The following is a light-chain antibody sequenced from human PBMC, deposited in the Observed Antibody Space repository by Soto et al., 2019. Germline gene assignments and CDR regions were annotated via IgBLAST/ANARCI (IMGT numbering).Light chain of an antibody. V-gene: IGKV3-15*01. CDR1: KSISSN. CDR2: GSS. CDR3: QEYNYWHPIT. Sequence: ELLMKQSPSTLPVSPGERAPLSCGAGKSISSNLAWYQQKPGQAPRLIIYGSSTRATGIPVRFSGSGSGTEFILTITSLQHEDFAVHYCQEYNYWHPITFGGGTKVDIK. J-gene: IGKJ4*01.